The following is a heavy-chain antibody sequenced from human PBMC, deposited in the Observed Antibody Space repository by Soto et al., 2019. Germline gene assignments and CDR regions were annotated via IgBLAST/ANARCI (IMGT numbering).Heavy chain of an antibody. V-gene: IGHV4-34*01. CDR3: VRDGTKTLRDWFDP. CDR1: GGSFSGSY. J-gene: IGHJ5*02. Sequence: QVQLQQWGAGLLNPSETLSLTCAVYGGSFSGSYWSWIRQPPGKGLEWIGEINHSGSTNYNPSLKSRLTISVDTSRKQFSLKLSSVTAADTAVYYCVRDGTKTLRDWFDPWGQGISVTVSS. D-gene: IGHD1-1*01. CDR2: INHSGST.